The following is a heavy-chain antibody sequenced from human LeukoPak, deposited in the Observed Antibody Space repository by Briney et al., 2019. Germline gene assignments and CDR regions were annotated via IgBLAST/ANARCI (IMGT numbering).Heavy chain of an antibody. V-gene: IGHV4-39*07. CDR2: INHSGST. Sequence: SETLSLTCIVSGGSISSSSYYWGWIRQPPGKGLEWIGEINHSGSTNYNPSLKSRVTISVDTSKNQFSLKLSSVTAADTAVYYCARLGRKYYYGSGYPPYYFDYWGQGTLVTVSS. D-gene: IGHD3-10*01. J-gene: IGHJ4*02. CDR1: GGSISSSSYY. CDR3: ARLGRKYYYGSGYPPYYFDY.